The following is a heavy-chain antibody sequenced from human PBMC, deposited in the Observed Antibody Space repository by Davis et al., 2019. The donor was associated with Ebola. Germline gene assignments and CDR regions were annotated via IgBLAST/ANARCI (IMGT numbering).Heavy chain of an antibody. J-gene: IGHJ4*02. V-gene: IGHV3-30*18. D-gene: IGHD1-26*01. CDR3: AKDRTRAGLVGATGFDS. CDR1: GFTFSSYG. CDR2: ISYDDGSNK. Sequence: PGGSLRLSCAASGFTFSSYGMHWVRQAPGKGLEWVAVISYDDGSNKYYADSVKGRFTISRDNSKNTLYLQMNSLRAEDTAVYYCAKDRTRAGLVGATGFDSWGQGTLVTVSS.